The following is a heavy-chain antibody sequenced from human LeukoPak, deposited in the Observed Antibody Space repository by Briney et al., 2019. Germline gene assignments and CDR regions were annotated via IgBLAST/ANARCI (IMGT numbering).Heavy chain of an antibody. V-gene: IGHV1-46*03. CDR1: GYTFTRYY. D-gene: IGHD1-1*01. Sequence: ASVKVSCKASGYTFTRYYIHWVRQAPGQGLEWMGIINPSGGSTSHAQKFQGRVTMTRDTSTSTVYMELSSLRSEDTAVYYCAREGSSTGTTETFDIWGQGTMVTVSS. CDR3: AREGSSTGTTETFDI. CDR2: INPSGGST. J-gene: IGHJ3*02.